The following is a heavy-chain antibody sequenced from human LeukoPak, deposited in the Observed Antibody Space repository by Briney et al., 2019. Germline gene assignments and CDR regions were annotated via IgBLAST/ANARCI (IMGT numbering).Heavy chain of an antibody. CDR3: ATDKNYYDSSGYYRGTYYFDY. V-gene: IGHV1-24*01. CDR1: GYTLTELS. CDR2: FDPEDGET. J-gene: IGHJ4*02. Sequence: GASVKVSCKVSGYTLTELSTHWVRQAPGKGLEWMGGFDPEDGETIYAQKFQGRVTMTEDTSTDTAYMELSSLRSEDTAVYYCATDKNYYDSSGYYRGTYYFDYWGQGTLVTVSS. D-gene: IGHD3-22*01.